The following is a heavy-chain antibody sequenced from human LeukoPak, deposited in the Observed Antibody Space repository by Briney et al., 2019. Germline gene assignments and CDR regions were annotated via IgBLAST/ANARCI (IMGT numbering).Heavy chain of an antibody. CDR2: ISGSGDRT. J-gene: IGHJ4*02. CDR3: ARREPQGCSGTSCFAGPVGH. V-gene: IGHV3-23*01. Sequence: GGSLRLSCAASGFTFSSYAMSWVRQAPGKGLEWVSAISGSGDRTYYADSVKGRFTISRDNGQNSLYLQMNSLRAEDTAVYYCARREPQGCSGTSCFAGPVGHWGQGTLVTVSS. CDR1: GFTFSSYA. D-gene: IGHD2-2*01.